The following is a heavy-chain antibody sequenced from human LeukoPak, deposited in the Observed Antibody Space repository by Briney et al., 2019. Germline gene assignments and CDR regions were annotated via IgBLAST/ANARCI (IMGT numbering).Heavy chain of an antibody. CDR1: GDSVSSNSAA. CDR2: TYYRSKWYN. CDR3: AGGIAAGGFDY. Sequence: SQTLSLTCAISGDSVSSNSAAWNWIRQSPLRGLEWLGRTYYRSKWYNEYTVSVKSRIAINPDAPKNQFSLQLNSVTPEDTAVYYCAGGIAAGGFDYWGQGTLVTVSS. J-gene: IGHJ4*02. D-gene: IGHD6-13*01. V-gene: IGHV6-1*01.